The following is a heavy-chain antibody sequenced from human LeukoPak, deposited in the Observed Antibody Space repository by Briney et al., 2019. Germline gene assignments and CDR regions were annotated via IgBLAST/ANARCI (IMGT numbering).Heavy chain of an antibody. V-gene: IGHV4-4*07. CDR1: GASISSFY. J-gene: IGHJ4*02. D-gene: IGHD3-22*01. CDR2: IYTSGST. CDR3: ARGDYYDSSGYFLDF. Sequence: SETLSLTCTVSGASISSFYWTSIRQPAGKGLEWIGRIYTSGSTNYNPSLKSRVTISVDKSENQFSLKLTSVTAADTAVYYCARGDYYDSSGYFLDFWGQGTLVTVSS.